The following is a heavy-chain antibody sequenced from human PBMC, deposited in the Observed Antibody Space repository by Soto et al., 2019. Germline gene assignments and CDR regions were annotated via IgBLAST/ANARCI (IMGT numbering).Heavy chain of an antibody. CDR2: IYHSGST. D-gene: IGHD3-10*01. J-gene: IGHJ5*02. Sequence: PSETLSLTCAVSGGSISSSNWWSWVRQPPGKGLEWIGEIYHSGSTNYNPSLKSRVTISVDKSKNQFSLKLSSVTAADTAVYYCARLGSYYNVDPESWFDPWGQGTLVTVSS. CDR3: ARLGSYYNVDPESWFDP. CDR1: GGSISSSNW. V-gene: IGHV4-4*02.